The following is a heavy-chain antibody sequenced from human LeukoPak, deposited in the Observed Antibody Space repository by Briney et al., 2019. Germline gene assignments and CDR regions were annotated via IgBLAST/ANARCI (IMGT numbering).Heavy chain of an antibody. J-gene: IGHJ4*02. Sequence: SETLSLTCTVSGGSINSYDWSWIRQPAGKGLEWIGRLYTSGSPNYNPSLKSRVTMSVDTSKNQFSLKLSSVTAADTAVYYCARDRERNGYSYGTDYWGQGTLVTVSS. V-gene: IGHV4-4*07. CDR3: ARDRERNGYSYGTDY. CDR1: GGSINSYD. D-gene: IGHD5-18*01. CDR2: LYTSGSP.